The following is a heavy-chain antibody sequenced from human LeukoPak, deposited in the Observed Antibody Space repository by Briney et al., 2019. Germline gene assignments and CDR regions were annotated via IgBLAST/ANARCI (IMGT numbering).Heavy chain of an antibody. V-gene: IGHV3-53*01. CDR1: GFTVSSHY. Sequence: QPGGSLLLSCAASGFTVSSHYISWVRQAPGKGLEWVSIIHSDGKTYYSDSVKGRFTISRDNSKNTLYLQMNSLRTEDTAVYYCARGGAFDIWGQGTMVTVSS. CDR3: ARGGAFDI. J-gene: IGHJ3*02. D-gene: IGHD3-10*01. CDR2: IHSDGKT.